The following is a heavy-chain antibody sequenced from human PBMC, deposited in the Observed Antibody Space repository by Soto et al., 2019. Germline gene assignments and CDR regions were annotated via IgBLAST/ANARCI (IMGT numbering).Heavy chain of an antibody. D-gene: IGHD3-10*01. CDR1: GDSVSSNSSA. V-gene: IGHV6-1*01. Sequence: SQTLSLTFVVSGDSVSSNSSAWNWVRQSPSSGLEWLGRTYYRSKWFNEYAESVKSRININVDTSKNQFSLRLNSVTPEDTAMYYCARLGSGSDYWGQGTLVTVSS. J-gene: IGHJ4*02. CDR3: ARLGSGSDY. CDR2: TYYRSKWFN.